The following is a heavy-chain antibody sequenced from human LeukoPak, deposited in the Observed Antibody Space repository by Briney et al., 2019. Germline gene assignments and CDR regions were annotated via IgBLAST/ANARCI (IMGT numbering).Heavy chain of an antibody. CDR3: ARDLGHRGNSFDTKPSDY. J-gene: IGHJ4*02. D-gene: IGHD5-18*01. CDR2: ISYDGSNK. CDR1: GFTFSSYA. Sequence: GRSLRLSCAASGFTFSSYAMHWARQAPGKGLEWVAVISYDGSNKYYADSVKGRFTISRDNSKNTLFLQMNSLRAEDTAVYYCARDLGHRGNSFDTKPSDYWGQGTLVTVSS. V-gene: IGHV3-30-3*01.